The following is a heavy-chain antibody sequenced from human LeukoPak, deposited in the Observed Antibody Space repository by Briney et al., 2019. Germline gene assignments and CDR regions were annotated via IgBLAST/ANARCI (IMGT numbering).Heavy chain of an antibody. CDR2: INQDGSGT. V-gene: IGHV3-7*04. CDR3: ARAYSSGWGKAFDY. D-gene: IGHD6-19*01. Sequence: GGSLRLSCAASGFTLSSYWMSWIRQAPGKGLEWVANINQDGSGTDYVDSVKGRFTLSRANAKNSLYLQMYSLRVEDTAVYYCARAYSSGWGKAFDYWGQGTLVTVSS. CDR1: GFTLSSYW. J-gene: IGHJ4*02.